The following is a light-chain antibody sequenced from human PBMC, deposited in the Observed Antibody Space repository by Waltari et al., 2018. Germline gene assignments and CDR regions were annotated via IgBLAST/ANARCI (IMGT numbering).Light chain of an antibody. CDR1: SSDVGGYSY. Sequence: QSALTQPASVSGSPGQSITISCTGTSSDVGGYSYVSWYQQHPGKVPKLMIYDVTNRPSGVSNRFSGSKSGNTASLTISGLQVEDEADNYCSSYTTSTTVVFGGGTKLTVL. CDR3: SSYTTSTTVV. V-gene: IGLV2-14*03. CDR2: DVT. J-gene: IGLJ2*01.